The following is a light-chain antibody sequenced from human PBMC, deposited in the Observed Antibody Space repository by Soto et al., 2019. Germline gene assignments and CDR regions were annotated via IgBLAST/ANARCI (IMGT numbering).Light chain of an antibody. CDR3: QQLNSYPIT. V-gene: IGKV1-9*01. CDR1: QGISSY. Sequence: IQLTQSPSSLSASVGDRVTITCRASQGISSYLAWYQQKPGKVPKLLIYAASTLQSGVTLRFSGSGSGTDFTLTISSLQPEDFATYFCQQLNSYPITFGQGTRLEIK. CDR2: AAS. J-gene: IGKJ5*01.